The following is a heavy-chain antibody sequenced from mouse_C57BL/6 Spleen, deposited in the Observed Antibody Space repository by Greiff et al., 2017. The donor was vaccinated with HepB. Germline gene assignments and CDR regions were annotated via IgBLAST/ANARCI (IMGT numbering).Heavy chain of an antibody. J-gene: IGHJ1*03. V-gene: IGHV1-72*01. D-gene: IGHD2-4*01. CDR3: ARSAFYDYGYWYFDV. CDR1: GYTFTSYW. Sequence: VQLQQSGAELVKPGASVKLSCKASGYTFTSYWMHWVKQRPGRGLEWIGRIDPNSGGTKYNEKFKSKATLTVDKPSSTAYMQLSSLTSEDSAVYYCARSAFYDYGYWYFDVWGTGTTVTVSS. CDR2: IDPNSGGT.